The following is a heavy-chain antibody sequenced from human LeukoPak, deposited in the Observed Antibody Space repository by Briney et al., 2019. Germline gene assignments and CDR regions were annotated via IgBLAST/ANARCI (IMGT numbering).Heavy chain of an antibody. Sequence: ASVKVSCKASGYTFTNYDISWVQQAPGQGLEWMGWINAYNGNTNYAQKLQGRVTMTTDTSTSTAYMELRSLRSDDTAVYYCARALHPGIAAALELDYWGQGTLVTVSS. V-gene: IGHV1-18*01. J-gene: IGHJ4*02. CDR2: INAYNGNT. D-gene: IGHD6-13*01. CDR3: ARALHPGIAAALELDY. CDR1: GYTFTNYD.